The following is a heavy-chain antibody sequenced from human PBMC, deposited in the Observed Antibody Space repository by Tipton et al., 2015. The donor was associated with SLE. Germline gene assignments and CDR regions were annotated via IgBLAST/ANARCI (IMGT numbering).Heavy chain of an antibody. CDR2: IDSAGSTI. Sequence: SLRLSCAASGFTFGNYEMNWVRQAPGKGLEWVSYIDSAGSTIYYADSVKGRFTISRDNAQNSLYLQMNSLRAEDTAVYYCARVDSSNWSDYWGQGTLVIVSS. V-gene: IGHV3-48*03. CDR3: ARVDSSNWSDY. D-gene: IGHD6-13*01. CDR1: GFTFGNYE. J-gene: IGHJ4*02.